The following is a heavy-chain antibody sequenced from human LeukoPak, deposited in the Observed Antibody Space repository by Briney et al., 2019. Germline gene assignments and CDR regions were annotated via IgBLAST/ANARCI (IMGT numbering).Heavy chain of an antibody. CDR2: IYYSGST. CDR1: GGSISSSSFY. D-gene: IGHD5-12*01. Sequence: KPSETLSLTCTVSGGSISSSSFYWGWIRQPPGKGMERIERIYYSGSTYYNPSLKRRVTITVNKYKKQYSMKLCSVTAADTAVYYCARHSRSGYSGYENAFDIRGQGTMVTVSS. CDR3: ARHSRSGYSGYENAFDI. J-gene: IGHJ3*02. V-gene: IGHV4-39*01.